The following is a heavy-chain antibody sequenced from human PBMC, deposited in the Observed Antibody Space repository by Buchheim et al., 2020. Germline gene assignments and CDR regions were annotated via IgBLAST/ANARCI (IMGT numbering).Heavy chain of an antibody. CDR2: IYYSGST. D-gene: IGHD4-17*01. CDR1: GGSISSSSYY. CDR3: ARPGDYGDYVVYDY. J-gene: IGHJ4*02. V-gene: IGHV4-39*01. Sequence: QLQLQESGPGLVKPSETLSLTCTVSGGSISSSSYYWGWIRQPRGKGLEWFGSIYYSGSTYYNPSLKSRVTISVDTSKNQFSLKLSSVTAADTAVYYCARPGDYGDYVVYDYWGQGTL.